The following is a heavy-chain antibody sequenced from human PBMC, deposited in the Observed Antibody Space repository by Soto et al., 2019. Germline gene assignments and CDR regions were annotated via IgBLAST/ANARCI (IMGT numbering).Heavy chain of an antibody. J-gene: IGHJ4*02. CDR3: ARSGGGSGWL. V-gene: IGHV4-61*01. D-gene: IGHD6-19*01. CDR2: IYYSGST. CDR1: GDSVSSGSYY. Sequence: SETLSLTCTVSGDSVSSGSYYWSWIRQPPGKALEWIAYIYYSGSTNYNPSLKSRVTISRDTSKNQFSLKLTSVTAADTAVYYCARSGGGSGWLGGQGTLVTVSS.